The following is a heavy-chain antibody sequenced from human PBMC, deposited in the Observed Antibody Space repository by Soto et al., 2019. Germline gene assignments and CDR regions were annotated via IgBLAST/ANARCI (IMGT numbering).Heavy chain of an antibody. D-gene: IGHD3-10*01. V-gene: IGHV1-3*01. CDR3: ARGGHLYYYGSGSYYAEVGASHY. CDR2: INAGNGNT. Sequence: GASVKVSCKASGYTFTSYAMHWVRQAPGQRLEWKGWINAGNGNTKYSQKFQGRVTITRDTSASTAYMELSSLRSEDTAVYYCARGGHLYYYGSGSYYAEVGASHYWGQGTLVTVSS. CDR1: GYTFTSYA. J-gene: IGHJ4*02.